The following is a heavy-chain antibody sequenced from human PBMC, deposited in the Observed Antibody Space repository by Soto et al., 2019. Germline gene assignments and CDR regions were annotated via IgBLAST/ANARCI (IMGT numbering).Heavy chain of an antibody. CDR3: AAVGGYSSGPDAFDI. CDR1: GFTFTGSA. D-gene: IGHD6-19*01. Sequence: SVKVSCKASGFTFTGSAVQWVRQSRGQRLEWIGWIVVGSGNTNYAQKFQERVTITRDMSTSTAYMELSSLRSEDTAVYYCAAVGGYSSGPDAFDIWGQGTMVTVSS. CDR2: IVVGSGNT. J-gene: IGHJ3*02. V-gene: IGHV1-58*01.